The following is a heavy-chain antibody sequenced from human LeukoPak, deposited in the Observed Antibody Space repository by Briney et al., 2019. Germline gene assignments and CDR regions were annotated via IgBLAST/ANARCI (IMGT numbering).Heavy chain of an antibody. J-gene: IGHJ3*02. D-gene: IGHD3-22*01. V-gene: IGHV3-30*02. CDR2: IPYDGSNQ. Sequence: GGSLRLSCAVSGFALSNYGMHWVRQAPGKGLEWVAFIPYDGSNQYYADSVKGRSTISRDNSKNTLYLQLNSLRAEDTALYYCAKGPSSYYYDSSASRVGAFDIWGQGTMVTVSS. CDR1: GFALSNYG. CDR3: AKGPSSYYYDSSASRVGAFDI.